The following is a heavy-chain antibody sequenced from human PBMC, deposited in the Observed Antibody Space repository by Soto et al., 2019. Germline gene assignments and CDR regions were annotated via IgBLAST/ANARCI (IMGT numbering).Heavy chain of an antibody. D-gene: IGHD5-12*01. CDR2: ISGSGGST. J-gene: IGHJ6*03. V-gene: IGHV3-23*01. CDR3: AKDQGSGYDSGPDVEHYYYYMDV. Sequence: GGSLRLSCAASGFTFSSYAMSWVRQAPGKGLEWVSAISGSGGSTYYADSVKGRFTISRDNSKNTLYLQMNSLRAEDTAVYYCAKDQGSGYDSGPDVEHYYYYMDVWGKGTTVTVSS. CDR1: GFTFSSYA.